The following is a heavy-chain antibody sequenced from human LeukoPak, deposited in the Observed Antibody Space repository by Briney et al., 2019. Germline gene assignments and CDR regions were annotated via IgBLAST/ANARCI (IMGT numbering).Heavy chain of an antibody. CDR3: ARDMPVGGGYYHDY. CDR2: IYSGGNT. CDR1: GFTVSSNY. Sequence: GGSLRLSCAASGFTVSSNYMSWVRQAPGKGLEWVSVIYSGGNTYYADSVKGRFTISRDNSKNTLYLQMNSLRAEDTAVYYCARDMPVGGGYYHDYWGQGTLVTVSS. D-gene: IGHD3-22*01. V-gene: IGHV3-66*01. J-gene: IGHJ4*02.